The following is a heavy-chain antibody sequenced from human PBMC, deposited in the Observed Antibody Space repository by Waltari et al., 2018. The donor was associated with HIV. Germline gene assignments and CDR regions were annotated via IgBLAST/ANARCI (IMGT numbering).Heavy chain of an antibody. J-gene: IGHJ6*02. CDR1: GYILTELS. D-gene: IGHD6-19*01. CDR3: ATTRQWLVHSGLDV. CDR2: FDPEDRET. Sequence: KVSCKVSGYILTELSIHWVRQAPGEGLEWMGGFDPEDRETIYAQKFQGRVTMTEDTSTDTTYMELSSLRSEDTAVYYCATTRQWLVHSGLDVWGQGTTVTVSS. V-gene: IGHV1-24*01.